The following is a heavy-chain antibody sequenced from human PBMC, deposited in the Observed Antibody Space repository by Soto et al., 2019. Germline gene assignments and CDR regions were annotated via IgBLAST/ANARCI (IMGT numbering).Heavy chain of an antibody. CDR3: AHRGYMSGSWDQGYFDY. CDR2: IYWDDDK. Sequence: QITLKESGPTRVRPTQTLTLTCTFSGFSLTTSGVGVGWIRQTPGKALEYLGVIYWDDDKPYSPSLKNRLTITKNTSKNQLVLMMAYMHPVDTVTYCCAHRGYMSGSWDQGYFDYWGQRALVSVSS. D-gene: IGHD5-12*01. CDR1: GFSLTTSGVG. J-gene: IGHJ4*02. V-gene: IGHV2-5*02.